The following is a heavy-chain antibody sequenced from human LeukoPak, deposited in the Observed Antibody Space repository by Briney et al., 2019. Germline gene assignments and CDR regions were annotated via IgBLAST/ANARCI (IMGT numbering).Heavy chain of an antibody. CDR1: NGSISSNTYY. Sequence: SETLSLTCIVSNGSISSNTYYWGWIRQPPGQGLEWIGTIYYTGSTYNNPSLKSRVTISGDTSKNQFSLKLSSVTAADTAVYYCARMQLYYYYMDVWGEGTTVTISS. CDR2: IYYTGST. CDR3: ARMQLYYYYMDV. J-gene: IGHJ6*03. D-gene: IGHD1-1*01. V-gene: IGHV4-39*07.